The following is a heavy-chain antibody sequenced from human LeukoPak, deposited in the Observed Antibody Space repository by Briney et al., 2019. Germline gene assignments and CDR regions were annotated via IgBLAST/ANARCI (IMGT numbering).Heavy chain of an antibody. CDR1: GFTFTSSA. D-gene: IGHD3-22*01. CDR3: AAAVDSSGYYYRALFDY. Sequence: GTSVKVSCKASGFTFTSSAVQWVRQARGQRLEWIGWIVVDSGNTNYAQKFQERVTITRDMSTSTAYMELSSLRSEDTAVYYCAAAVDSSGYYYRALFDYWGQGTLATVSS. J-gene: IGHJ4*02. V-gene: IGHV1-58*01. CDR2: IVVDSGNT.